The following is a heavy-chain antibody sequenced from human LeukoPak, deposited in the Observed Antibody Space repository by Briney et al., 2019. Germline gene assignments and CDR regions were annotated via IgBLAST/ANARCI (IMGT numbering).Heavy chain of an antibody. J-gene: IGHJ4*02. Sequence: GGSLRLSCAASGFNFAGYTMNWVRQAPGKGLEWVSGIGASGGSTFYADSVKGRFIISRDNSKSTVDLQLNSLRADDTALYYCAKDNGHYWGQGTLVTVSS. CDR3: AKDNGHY. CDR1: GFNFAGYT. V-gene: IGHV3-23*01. CDR2: IGASGGST.